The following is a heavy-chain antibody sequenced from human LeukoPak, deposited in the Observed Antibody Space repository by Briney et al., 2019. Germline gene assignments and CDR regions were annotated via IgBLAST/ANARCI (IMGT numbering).Heavy chain of an antibody. D-gene: IGHD3-9*01. CDR1: GFTFSSYG. V-gene: IGHV3-30*18. CDR3: AKGNFDWLFKLYYYYYYLDV. CDR2: ISYDGSNK. Sequence: GGSLRLSCAASGFTFSSYGMHWVRQAPGKGLEWVAVISYDGSNKYYADSVKGRFTISRDNSKNTLYLQMNSLRAEDTAVYYCAKGNFDWLFKLYYYYYYLDVWGKGTTVTVSS. J-gene: IGHJ6*03.